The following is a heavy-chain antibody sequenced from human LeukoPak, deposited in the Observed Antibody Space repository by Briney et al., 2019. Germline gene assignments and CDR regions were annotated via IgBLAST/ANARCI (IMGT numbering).Heavy chain of an antibody. CDR3: AKAKYSSGWYAIDY. V-gene: IGHV3-23*01. CDR1: GFTFSSYG. Sequence: GGSLRLSCAASGFTFSSYGMSWVRQAPGKGLEWVSAMSGSGGSTYNADSVKGRFTISRDNSKSTLYLQMNSLRAEDTAVYYCAKAKYSSGWYAIDYWGQGTLVTVSS. J-gene: IGHJ4*02. D-gene: IGHD6-19*01. CDR2: MSGSGGST.